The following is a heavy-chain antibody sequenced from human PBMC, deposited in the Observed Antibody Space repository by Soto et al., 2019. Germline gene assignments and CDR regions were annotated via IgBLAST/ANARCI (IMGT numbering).Heavy chain of an antibody. CDR2: IYYSGST. V-gene: IGHV4-39*01. D-gene: IGHD5-12*01. CDR3: ARQGNSGYDLEDDY. Sequence: SETLSLTCTVSGGSISSSSYYWGWIRQPPGKGLEWIGSIYYSGSTYYNPSLKSRVTISVDTSKNQFSLKLSSVTAADTAVYYCARQGNSGYDLEDDYWGQGTLVTVSS. J-gene: IGHJ4*02. CDR1: GGSISSSSYY.